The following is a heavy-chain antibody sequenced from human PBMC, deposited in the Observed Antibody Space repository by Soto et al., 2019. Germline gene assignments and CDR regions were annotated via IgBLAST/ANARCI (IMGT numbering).Heavy chain of an antibody. Sequence: ASVKVSCKASGYTFTSYDINWVRQATGQGLEWMGWMNPNSGNTGYAQKFQGRVTMTRNTSISTAYMELSSLRSEDTAVYYCASGMVRGVIPPRSYFDYWGQGTLVTVS. D-gene: IGHD3-10*01. V-gene: IGHV1-8*01. J-gene: IGHJ4*02. CDR1: GYTFTSYD. CDR2: MNPNSGNT. CDR3: ASGMVRGVIPPRSYFDY.